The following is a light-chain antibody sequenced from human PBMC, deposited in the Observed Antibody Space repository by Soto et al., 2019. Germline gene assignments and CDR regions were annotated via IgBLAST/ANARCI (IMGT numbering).Light chain of an antibody. V-gene: IGKV3-15*01. CDR2: GAS. J-gene: IGKJ2*01. Sequence: EIVMTQSPATLSVSPGERATLSCRASESVSNHLAWYQQRPGQPPRLLLYGASTRAAGIPARFSGSGSGTEFSLTIDSLQSEDFAVYYCQHHNFWPYTFGRGTKVDIK. CDR3: QHHNFWPYT. CDR1: ESVSNH.